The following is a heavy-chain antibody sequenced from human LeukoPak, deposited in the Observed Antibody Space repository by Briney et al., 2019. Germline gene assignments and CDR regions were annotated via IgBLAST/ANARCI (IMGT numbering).Heavy chain of an antibody. V-gene: IGHV4-31*03. Sequence: SETLSLTCTVSGGSISSGGYYWSWIRQHPGKGLEWIGYIYYSGSTYYNPSLKSRVTISVDTSKNQFSLKLSSVTAADTAVYYCARESRDYCYDSSGNFDYWGQGTLVTVSS. CDR2: IYYSGST. J-gene: IGHJ4*02. CDR3: ARESRDYCYDSSGNFDY. CDR1: GGSISSGGYY. D-gene: IGHD3-22*01.